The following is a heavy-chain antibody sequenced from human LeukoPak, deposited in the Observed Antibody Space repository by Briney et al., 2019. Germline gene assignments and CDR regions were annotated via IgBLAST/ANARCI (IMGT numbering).Heavy chain of an antibody. CDR2: IYYSGST. D-gene: IGHD6-13*01. CDR3: ARGGSSSSVWFDP. J-gene: IGHJ5*02. CDR1: GGSISSYY. V-gene: IGHV4-59*01. Sequence: PSETLSLTCTVSGGSISSYYWSWIRQPPGKGLEWIGYIYYSGSTNYNPSLKSRLTISVDTSKNQFSLNLRSVTAADTAVYYCARGGSSSSVWFDPWGPGTLVTVSS.